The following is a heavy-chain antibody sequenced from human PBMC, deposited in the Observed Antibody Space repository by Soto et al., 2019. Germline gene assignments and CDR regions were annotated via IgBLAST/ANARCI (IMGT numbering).Heavy chain of an antibody. CDR1: GFCLSSYA. CDR3: AKDHPDFDY. J-gene: IGHJ4*02. Sequence: GGSLRLSCAAAGFCLSSYAMHWVRQAPGKGLEWVAAIRYSGGSTYYADSVKGRFTISRDNSKNTLYLQMNSLRAEDTAVYYCAKDHPDFDYWGQGTLVTVSS. CDR2: IRYSGGST. V-gene: IGHV3-23*01.